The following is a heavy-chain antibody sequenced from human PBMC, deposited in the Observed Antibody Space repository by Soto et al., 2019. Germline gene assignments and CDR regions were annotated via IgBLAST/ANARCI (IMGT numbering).Heavy chain of an antibody. CDR1: GYTFTGYY. CDR3: ARAGSYSSQPLPSAGDFDY. J-gene: IGHJ4*02. Sequence: AASVKVSCKASGYTFTGYYMHWVRQAPGQGLEWMGWINPNSGGTNYAQKFQGRVTMTRDTSISTAYMELSRLRSDDTAVYYCARAGSYSSQPLPSAGDFDYWGQGTLVTVSS. CDR2: INPNSGGT. V-gene: IGHV1-2*02. D-gene: IGHD6-13*01.